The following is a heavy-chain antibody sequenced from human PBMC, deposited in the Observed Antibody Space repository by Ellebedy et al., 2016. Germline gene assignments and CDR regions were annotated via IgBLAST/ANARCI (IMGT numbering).Heavy chain of an antibody. Sequence: GESLKISXAASGFTFNNYWMNWVRQAPGKGLEWVASIKQDGSEKYYVDSVKGRYTISRDNAKNSVYLQMSSMRAEDTAVYYCARGMTRTEYWGQGTLVTVSS. J-gene: IGHJ4*02. V-gene: IGHV3-7*01. CDR3: ARGMTRTEY. CDR2: IKQDGSEK. D-gene: IGHD4-11*01. CDR1: GFTFNNYW.